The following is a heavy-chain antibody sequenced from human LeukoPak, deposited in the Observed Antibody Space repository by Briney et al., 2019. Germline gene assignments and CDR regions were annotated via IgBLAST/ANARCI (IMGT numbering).Heavy chain of an antibody. D-gene: IGHD5-18*01. CDR2: IYTSGST. CDR3: ARGLGYSYDLFDY. CDR1: GGSISSGSYY. V-gene: IGHV4-61*02. Sequence: SETLSLTCTVSGGSISSGSYYWSWIRQPAGKGLEWIGRIYTSGSTNYNPSLKSRVTISVDTSKNQFSLKLRSVTAADTAVYYCARGLGYSYDLFDYWGQGTLVTVSS. J-gene: IGHJ4*02.